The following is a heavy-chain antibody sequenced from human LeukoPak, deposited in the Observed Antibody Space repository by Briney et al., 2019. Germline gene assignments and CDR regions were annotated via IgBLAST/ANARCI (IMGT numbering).Heavy chain of an antibody. CDR3: ARADVDTALFDY. V-gene: IGHV1-69*13. CDR1: GGTFSSYA. D-gene: IGHD5-18*01. J-gene: IGHJ4*02. CDR2: IIPIFGTA. Sequence: GASVKVSCKASGGTFSSYAISWVRQAPGQGLERMGGIIPIFGTANYAQKFQGRVTITADESTSTAYMELSSLRSEDTAVYYCARADVDTALFDYWGQGTLVTVSS.